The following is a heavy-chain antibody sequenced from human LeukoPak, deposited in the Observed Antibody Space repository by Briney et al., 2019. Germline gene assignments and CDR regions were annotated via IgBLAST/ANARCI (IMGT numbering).Heavy chain of an antibody. D-gene: IGHD2-2*01. CDR2: IIPIFGTA. V-gene: IGHV1-69*05. CDR1: GGTFSSYA. J-gene: IGHJ1*01. Sequence: ASVKVSCKASGGTFSSYAISWVRQAPGQGLEWMGGIIPIFGTANYAQKLQGRVTMTTDTSTSTAYMELRSLRSDDTAVYYCARGYCSSTSCSRSAEYFQHWGQGTLVTVSS. CDR3: ARGYCSSTSCSRSAEYFQH.